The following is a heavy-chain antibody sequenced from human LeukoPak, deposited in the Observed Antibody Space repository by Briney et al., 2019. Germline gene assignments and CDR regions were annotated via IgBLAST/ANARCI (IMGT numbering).Heavy chain of an antibody. V-gene: IGHV4-30-4*08. J-gene: IGHJ3*02. CDR2: IYYSGST. CDR3: AREVRQLLYRTPPAFDT. CDR1: GGSISSGDYY. Sequence: SQTLSLTCTVSGGSISSGDYYWSWIRQPPGKGLECIGYIYYSGSTYYNPSLKSRVTISVDTSKNQFSLKLSSVTAADTAVYYCAREVRQLLYRTPPAFDTWGQGTMVTVSS. D-gene: IGHD2-2*02.